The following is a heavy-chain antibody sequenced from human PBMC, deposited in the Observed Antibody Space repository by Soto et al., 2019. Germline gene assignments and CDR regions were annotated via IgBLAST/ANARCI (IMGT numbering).Heavy chain of an antibody. D-gene: IGHD6-19*01. CDR1: GGSISSYY. CDR2: IYYSGST. V-gene: IGHV4-59*01. Sequence: PSETLSLTCTVSGGSISSYYWSWIRQPPGKGLEWFGYIYYSGSTNYNPSLKSRVTISVDTSKNQFSLTLSSVTAADTAVYYCARLGYSSGWYYFDYWGQGTLVNVSS. J-gene: IGHJ4*02. CDR3: ARLGYSSGWYYFDY.